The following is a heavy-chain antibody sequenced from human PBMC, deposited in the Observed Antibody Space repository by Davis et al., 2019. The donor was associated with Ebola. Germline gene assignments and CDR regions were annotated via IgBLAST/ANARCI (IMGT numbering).Heavy chain of an antibody. CDR2: ISRSSSYI. Sequence: PGGSLRLSCAASGFTFSSYSMNWVRQAPGKGLEWVSSISRSSSYIYYADSVKGRFTISRDNAKNSLYLQMNSLRAEDTAVYYCARVAGYSSGWNYWGQGTLVTVSS. J-gene: IGHJ4*02. CDR1: GFTFSSYS. D-gene: IGHD6-19*01. V-gene: IGHV3-21*01. CDR3: ARVAGYSSGWNY.